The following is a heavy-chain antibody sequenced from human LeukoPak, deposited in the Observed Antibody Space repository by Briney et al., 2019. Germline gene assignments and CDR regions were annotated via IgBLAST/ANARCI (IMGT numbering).Heavy chain of an antibody. D-gene: IGHD1-26*01. Sequence: AASVKVSCKASGYTFAGYYVHWVRQAPGQGLEWMGIINPSGGSTSYAQKFQGRVTMTRDTSTSTVYMELSSLRSEDTAVYYCARKAGGSYRLDYWGQGTLVTVSS. CDR2: INPSGGST. CDR3: ARKAGGSYRLDY. CDR1: GYTFAGYY. J-gene: IGHJ4*02. V-gene: IGHV1-46*01.